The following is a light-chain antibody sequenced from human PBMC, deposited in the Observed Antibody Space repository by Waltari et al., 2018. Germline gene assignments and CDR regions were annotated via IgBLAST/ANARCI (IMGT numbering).Light chain of an antibody. Sequence: QTVVTQEPSLSVSPGGTVTLTCALSSGSVSTTSYASWYQQTPGQAPRTLVYKANSRSSGVPDRFSGSILENKAALTITGAQAEDESDYYWLLYLGSGIFVFGGGTKLTVL. CDR2: KAN. J-gene: IGLJ3*02. CDR3: LLYLGSGIFV. CDR1: SGSVSTTSY. V-gene: IGLV8-61*01.